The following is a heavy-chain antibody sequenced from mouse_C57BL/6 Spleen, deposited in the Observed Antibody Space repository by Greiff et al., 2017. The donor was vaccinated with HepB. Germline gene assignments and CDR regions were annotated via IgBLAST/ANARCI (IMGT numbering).Heavy chain of an antibody. CDR3: ARERGDYDWYFDV. D-gene: IGHD2-4*01. Sequence: QVQLQQSGAELVRPGASVKLSCKASGYTFTSYGISWVKQGTGQGLEWVGEIYPGSGNTYYNEKLKGKATLTADKSSSTAYMEMRSLTSEDSAVYFCARERGDYDWYFDVSGTGATVTVSS. J-gene: IGHJ1*03. CDR1: GYTFTSYG. V-gene: IGHV1-81*01. CDR2: IYPGSGNT.